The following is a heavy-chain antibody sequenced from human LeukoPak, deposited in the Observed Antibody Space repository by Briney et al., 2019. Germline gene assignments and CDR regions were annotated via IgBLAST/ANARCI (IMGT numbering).Heavy chain of an antibody. Sequence: GGSLRLSCAASGFTFSSYGMHWVRQAPGKGLEWLAGIWYDGRNKYSADSLKGRFTISRDNSKNTLYLKMNSLRAEDTAVYYCARERRVVVAATLVYYGMDVWGQGTTVTVSS. V-gene: IGHV3-33*01. J-gene: IGHJ6*02. D-gene: IGHD2-15*01. CDR3: ARERRVVVAATLVYYGMDV. CDR1: GFTFSSYG. CDR2: IWYDGRNK.